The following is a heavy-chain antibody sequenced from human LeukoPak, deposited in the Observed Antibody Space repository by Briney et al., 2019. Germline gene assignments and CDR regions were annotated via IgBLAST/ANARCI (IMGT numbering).Heavy chain of an antibody. Sequence: GGSLRLSCAASGFTFSRSWMTWVRQAPGKELEWVANIKQDGSEKNYVDSVKGRFTISRDNAKNSLYLQMNSLRAEDTAMYYCARDSAYNAFDYWGQGTLVTVSS. D-gene: IGHD5-24*01. CDR2: IKQDGSEK. V-gene: IGHV3-7*05. CDR3: ARDSAYNAFDY. J-gene: IGHJ4*02. CDR1: GFTFSRSW.